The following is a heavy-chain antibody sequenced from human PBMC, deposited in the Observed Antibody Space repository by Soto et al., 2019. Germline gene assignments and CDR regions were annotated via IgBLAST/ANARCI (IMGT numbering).Heavy chain of an antibody. D-gene: IGHD3-22*01. CDR1: GYTFTSYG. J-gene: IGHJ3*02. CDR3: AREYYYDSSGSFDAFDI. V-gene: IGHV1-18*04. Sequence: ASVKVSCKASGYTFTSYGTSWVRQAPVQGLEWMGWISAYNGNTNYAQKLQGRVTMTTDTSTSTACMELRSLRSDDTAVYYCAREYYYDSSGSFDAFDIWGQGTMVTVSS. CDR2: ISAYNGNT.